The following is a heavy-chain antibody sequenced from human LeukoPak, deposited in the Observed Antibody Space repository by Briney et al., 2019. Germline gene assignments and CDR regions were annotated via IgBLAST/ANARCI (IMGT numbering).Heavy chain of an antibody. CDR2: INPNSGGT. Sequence: ASVKVSCKASGYTFSGYYIHWVRQAPGQGLEWMGWINPNSGGTNYAQKFQGRVTTTRDMSISTAYMDLNRLRSDDTAVYFCARDPGENYFDYWGQGTLVTVSS. CDR1: GYTFSGYY. D-gene: IGHD3-10*01. V-gene: IGHV1-2*02. J-gene: IGHJ4*02. CDR3: ARDPGENYFDY.